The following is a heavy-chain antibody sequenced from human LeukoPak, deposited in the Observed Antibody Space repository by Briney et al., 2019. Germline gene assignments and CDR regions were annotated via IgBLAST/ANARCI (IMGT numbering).Heavy chain of an antibody. CDR1: GFTFDDYA. J-gene: IGHJ5*02. CDR3: ATRIVVVVAATSGTPTGFDP. CDR2: ISWNSGSI. D-gene: IGHD2-15*01. Sequence: PGGSLRLSCAASGFTFDDYAMHWVRQAPGKGLEWVSGISWNSGSIGYADSVKGRFTISRDNAKNSLYLQMNSLRAEDTAVYYCATRIVVVVAATSGTPTGFDPWGQGTLVTVSS. V-gene: IGHV3-9*01.